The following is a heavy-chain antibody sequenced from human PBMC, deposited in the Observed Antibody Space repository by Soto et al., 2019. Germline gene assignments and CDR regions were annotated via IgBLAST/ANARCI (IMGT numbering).Heavy chain of an antibody. J-gene: IGHJ3*02. Sequence: GGSLRLSCAASGFTFSSYSMNWVRQAPGKGLEWVSSISSCSSYIYYADSVKGRFTISRDNAKNSLYLQMNSLRAEDTAVYYCARDLFQQSHDAFDIWGQGTMVTVSS. D-gene: IGHD2-21*01. V-gene: IGHV3-21*01. CDR2: ISSCSSYI. CDR1: GFTFSSYS. CDR3: ARDLFQQSHDAFDI.